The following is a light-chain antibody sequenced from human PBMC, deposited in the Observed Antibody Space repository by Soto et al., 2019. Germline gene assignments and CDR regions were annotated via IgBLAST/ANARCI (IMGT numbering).Light chain of an antibody. CDR3: QQYNNWPLT. V-gene: IGKV3-15*01. Sequence: EVVMTQSPDTLSVSPGDGATLSCRASQNVHSDLAWYQQKPGQAPRLVIYDTSTRATDIPDRFTGGGSGTEFTLTISSLKSEDFAVYYCQQYNNWPLTFGGGTKVEIK. J-gene: IGKJ4*01. CDR2: DTS. CDR1: QNVHSD.